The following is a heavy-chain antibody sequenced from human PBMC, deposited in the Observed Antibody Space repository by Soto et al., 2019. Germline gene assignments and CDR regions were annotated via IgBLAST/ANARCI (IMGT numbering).Heavy chain of an antibody. CDR3: ANFPSGSSPTRLAY. CDR2: INDRSNYI. V-gene: IGHV3-21*06. D-gene: IGHD3-10*01. CDR1: GFSFIKYS. Sequence: GGSLRLSGASSGFSFIKYSMNWAGQAPGKGLDGVSSINDRSNYIFYAVSGQGRFTMARIHAINSLYLQLNSLRRDDTAVYYGANFPSGSSPTRLAYWGRGPRATVS. J-gene: IGHJ4*02.